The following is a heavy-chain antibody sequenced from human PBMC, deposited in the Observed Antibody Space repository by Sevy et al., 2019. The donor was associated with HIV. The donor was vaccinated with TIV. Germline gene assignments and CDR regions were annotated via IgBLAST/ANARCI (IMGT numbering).Heavy chain of an antibody. J-gene: IGHJ6*02. Sequence: GGSLRLSCVASGFTFSIYSMNWVRQAPGKGLEWVSSISSSSNFIYYADSVKGGFIISRDNAKNLLYLQMSSLRAEDTAVYYCARDRDGSGSSGGYGMDVWGQGTTVTVSS. CDR2: ISSSSNFI. CDR3: ARDRDGSGSSGGYGMDV. D-gene: IGHD3-10*01. V-gene: IGHV3-21*01. CDR1: GFTFSIYS.